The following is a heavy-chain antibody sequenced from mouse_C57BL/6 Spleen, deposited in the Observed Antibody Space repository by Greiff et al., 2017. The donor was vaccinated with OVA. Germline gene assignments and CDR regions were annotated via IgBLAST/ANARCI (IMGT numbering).Heavy chain of an antibody. J-gene: IGHJ2*01. D-gene: IGHD1-1*01. Sequence: QVQLQQPGAELVRPGTSVKLSCKASGYTFTSYWMHWVKQRPGQGLEWIGVIDPSDSYTNYNQKFKGKATLTVDTSSSTAYMQLSILTSEDSAVYYCARGGYYYGSSHYYFDYWGQGTTLTVSS. CDR1: GYTFTSYW. CDR3: ARGGYYYGSSHYYFDY. CDR2: IDPSDSYT. V-gene: IGHV1-59*01.